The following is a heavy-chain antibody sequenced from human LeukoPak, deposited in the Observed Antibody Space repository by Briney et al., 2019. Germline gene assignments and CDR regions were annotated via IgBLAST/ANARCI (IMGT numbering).Heavy chain of an antibody. J-gene: IGHJ4*02. D-gene: IGHD3-10*01. V-gene: IGHV4-34*01. Sequence: PSETLSLTCAVYGGSFSGYYWSWIRQPPGKGLEWIGEINHSGSTNYNPSLKSRLTISVDTSKNQFSLKLSSGTAADTAVYYCARAYGSGSYITYWGQGTLVTVSS. CDR3: ARAYGSGSYITY. CDR1: GGSFSGYY. CDR2: INHSGST.